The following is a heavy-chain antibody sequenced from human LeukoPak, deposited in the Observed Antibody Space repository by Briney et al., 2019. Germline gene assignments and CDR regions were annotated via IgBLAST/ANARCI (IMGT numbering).Heavy chain of an antibody. Sequence: SETLSLTCTVSGGSISSSSYYWGWIRQPPGKGLEWIGSIYYSGSTYYNPPLKSRVTISVDTSKNQFSLKLSSVTAADTAVYYCKSIAAAGDYYYYGMDVWGQGTTVTVSS. CDR1: GGSISSSSYY. V-gene: IGHV4-39*01. CDR3: KSIAAAGDYYYYGMDV. D-gene: IGHD6-13*01. CDR2: IYYSGST. J-gene: IGHJ6*02.